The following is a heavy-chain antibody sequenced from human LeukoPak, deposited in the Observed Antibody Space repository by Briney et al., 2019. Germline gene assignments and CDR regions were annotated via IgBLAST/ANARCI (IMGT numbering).Heavy chain of an antibody. D-gene: IGHD5-18*01. V-gene: IGHV1-2*06. CDR3: ASDSGHSYGDIDF. Sequence: EASVKVSCKASGDTFTSHYLHWVRQAPGQGLEWMGRIDPNSGATNYAPKFQDRVTVTRDTPIVTAYMELNRLRSDDTAVYYCASDSGHSYGDIDFWGQGTRVTVSS. CDR1: GDTFTSHY. CDR2: IDPNSGAT. J-gene: IGHJ4*02.